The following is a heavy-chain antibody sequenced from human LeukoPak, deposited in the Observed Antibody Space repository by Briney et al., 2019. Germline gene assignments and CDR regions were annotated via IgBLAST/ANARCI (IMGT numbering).Heavy chain of an antibody. Sequence: SVKVSCKASGGTFSSYAISWVRQAPGQGLEWMGRIIPIFGTANYAQKFQGRVTITTDESTSTAYMELSSLRSEDTAVYYCAREVDIVATGPGWFDPWGQGTLVTVS. D-gene: IGHD5-12*01. V-gene: IGHV1-69*05. CDR2: IIPIFGTA. J-gene: IGHJ5*02. CDR3: AREVDIVATGPGWFDP. CDR1: GGTFSSYA.